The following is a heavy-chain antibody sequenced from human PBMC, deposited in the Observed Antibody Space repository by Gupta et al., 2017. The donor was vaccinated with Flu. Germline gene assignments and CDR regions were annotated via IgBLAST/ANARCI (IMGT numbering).Heavy chain of an antibody. Sequence: EVQLVESGGGSIQPGGSLRLACAASEFTVSASYMSWVRQAPGKGLEWVSLIYAGGSTYYADSVKGRFTISRDNSKNTLYLQMNSLRAEDTAVYYCARGKPMAAAGSFDCWGQGALVTVSS. CDR1: EFTVSASY. V-gene: IGHV3-53*01. J-gene: IGHJ4*02. CDR2: IYAGGST. CDR3: ARGKPMAAAGSFDC. D-gene: IGHD6-13*01.